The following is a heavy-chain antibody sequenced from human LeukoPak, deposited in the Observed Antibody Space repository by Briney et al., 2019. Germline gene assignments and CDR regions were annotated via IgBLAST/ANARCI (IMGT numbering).Heavy chain of an antibody. Sequence: PGSSLRLSCAASGFTFSSYCMHWLRQAPRKGLDWVAVISYDGSDKYSAYSLKSPFTISRHNSKNTLYLQMHRLRDEDTAVYYCAKNAHYQGYSYGGIEYWGQGTLVTVSS. CDR3: AKNAHYQGYSYGGIEY. V-gene: IGHV3-30*18. CDR2: ISYDGSDK. CDR1: GFTFSSYC. J-gene: IGHJ4*02. D-gene: IGHD5-18*01.